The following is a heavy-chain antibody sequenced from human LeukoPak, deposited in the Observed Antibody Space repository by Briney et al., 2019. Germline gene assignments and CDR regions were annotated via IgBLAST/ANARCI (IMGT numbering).Heavy chain of an antibody. CDR3: ARFRGSESYSSDN. CDR2: IKQDGSEK. D-gene: IGHD3-10*01. V-gene: IGHV3-7*01. CDR1: GFTFSSYW. J-gene: IGHJ4*02. Sequence: PGGSLRLSCAASGFTFSSYWMSWVRQAPGKGLEWVANIKQDGSEKYYVDSVKGRFTISRDNAKNSVYLQMNSLRAEDTAVYYCARFRGSESYSSDNWGQGTLVTVSS.